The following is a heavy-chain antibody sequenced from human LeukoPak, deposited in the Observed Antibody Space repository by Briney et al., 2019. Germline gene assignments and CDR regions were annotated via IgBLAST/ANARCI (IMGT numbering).Heavy chain of an antibody. CDR2: INSSGST. J-gene: IGHJ4*02. Sequence: SETLSLTCSVSGDSISYFYWSWIRQAAGKGLEWIGRINSSGSTEYNPSLKSRVTISVDTSKNQFSLKLSSVTAADTAVYYCARVPGGYGDYAAFDYWGQGTLVTVSS. D-gene: IGHD4-17*01. CDR1: GDSISYFY. CDR3: ARVPGGYGDYAAFDY. V-gene: IGHV4-4*07.